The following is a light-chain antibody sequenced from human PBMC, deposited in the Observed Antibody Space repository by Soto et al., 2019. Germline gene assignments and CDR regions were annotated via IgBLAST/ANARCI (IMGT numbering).Light chain of an antibody. V-gene: IGKV1-12*01. J-gene: IGKJ2*01. CDR3: QQANGYPHT. CDR1: QDIRGW. Sequence: DVQMTQSPSSVSASVGDRVTITCRASQDIRGWLTWYQQKPGQAPKLLIYATATLQNGVPFRCSGSGSGTDYTLTISDLQTEDFATYDCQQANGYPHTFGQGTRLDIK. CDR2: ATA.